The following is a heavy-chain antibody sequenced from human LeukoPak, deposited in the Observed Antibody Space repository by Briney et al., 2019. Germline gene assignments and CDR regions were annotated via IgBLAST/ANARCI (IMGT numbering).Heavy chain of an antibody. CDR3: ARDYYDSSGQGMDV. CDR1: GGSISSGSYY. CDR2: IYTSGST. V-gene: IGHV4-61*02. D-gene: IGHD3-22*01. J-gene: IGHJ6*03. Sequence: SETLSLTCTVSGGSISSGSYYWSWIRQPAGKGLEWIGRIYTSGSTNYNPSLKSRVTISVDTSKNQFSLKLSSVTAADTAVYYCARDYYDSSGQGMDVWGKGTTVTVSS.